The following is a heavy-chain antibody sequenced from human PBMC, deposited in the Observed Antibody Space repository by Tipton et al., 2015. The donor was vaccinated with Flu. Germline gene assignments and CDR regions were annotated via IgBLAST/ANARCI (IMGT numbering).Heavy chain of an antibody. V-gene: IGHV4-38-2*02. CDR1: GYSIRSSNYY. J-gene: IGHJ5*01. CDR2: IFHSGNS. Sequence: LSCTVFGYSIRSSNYYWGWIRQPPGKGLEWVGSIFHSGNSYHNPSLKSRVTMAVETSKNQFSLKLSSVTAADTAVYYCARRDYSNYVSEPKNWFDSWGQGALVIVSS. D-gene: IGHD4-11*01. CDR3: ARRDYSNYVSEPKNWFDS.